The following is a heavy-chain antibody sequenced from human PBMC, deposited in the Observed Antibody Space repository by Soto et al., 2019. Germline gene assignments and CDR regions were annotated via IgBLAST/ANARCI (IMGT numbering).Heavy chain of an antibody. CDR2: ISGSGGTT. CDR3: ATQDFRGTTGTT. D-gene: IGHD1-1*01. J-gene: IGHJ4*02. CDR1: GFTFSSYA. V-gene: IGHV3-23*01. Sequence: PAGSLRLSCAASGFTFSSYAMTWVRQAPGKGLEWVSGISGSGGTTYYADSVKGRFTISRGNSKNTLYLQMNSLRAEDTAVYYCATQDFRGTTGTTWGQGTQVTVTS.